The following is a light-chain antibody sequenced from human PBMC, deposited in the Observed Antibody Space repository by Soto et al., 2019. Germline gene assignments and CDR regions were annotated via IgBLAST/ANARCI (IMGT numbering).Light chain of an antibody. J-gene: IGKJ3*01. CDR1: QGINYY. CDR3: QQGYSFAFT. V-gene: IGKV1-17*03. CDR2: AAS. Sequence: DIQMTQSPSVMSASVGDTVTITCRASQGINYYLAWFQHQPGKVPKRLIYAASNLQSGVPSRFSGSGSGTDFTLTISSLQPEDFATYFCQQGYSFAFTFGPGTKVDIK.